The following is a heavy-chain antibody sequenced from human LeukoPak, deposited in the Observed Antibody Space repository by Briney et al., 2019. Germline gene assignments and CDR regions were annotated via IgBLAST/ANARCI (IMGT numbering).Heavy chain of an antibody. Sequence: SETLSLTCAVYGGSFSGYYWSWIRQPPGKGLEWIGEINHSGSTNYNPSLKSRVTISVDTSKNQFSLKLSSVTAADTAVYYCARFIFPYYFDYWGQGTLVTVSS. J-gene: IGHJ4*02. V-gene: IGHV4-34*01. CDR2: INHSGST. CDR3: ARFIFPYYFDY. D-gene: IGHD2-21*01. CDR1: GGSFSGYY.